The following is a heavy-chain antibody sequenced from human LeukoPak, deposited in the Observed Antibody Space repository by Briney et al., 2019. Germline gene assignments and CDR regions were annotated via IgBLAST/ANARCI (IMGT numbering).Heavy chain of an antibody. CDR3: ARRGTLLVLEWPSVWYFDL. Sequence: PSETLSLTCAVYGGSFSGYYWSWIRQPPGKGLEWIGEINHSGSTNYNPSLKSRVTISVDTSKNQFSLKLSSVTAADTAVYYCARRGTLLVLEWPSVWYFDLWGRGTLVTVSS. CDR1: GGSFSGYY. J-gene: IGHJ2*01. V-gene: IGHV4-34*01. D-gene: IGHD3-3*01. CDR2: INHSGST.